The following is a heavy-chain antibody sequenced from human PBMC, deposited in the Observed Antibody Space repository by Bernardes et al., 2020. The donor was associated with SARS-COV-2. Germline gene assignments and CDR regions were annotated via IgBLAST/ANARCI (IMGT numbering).Heavy chain of an antibody. V-gene: IGHV4-39*01. D-gene: IGHD6-19*01. CDR1: GGSISSSSYY. J-gene: IGHJ6*02. CDR2: IYYSGST. CDR3: ARHRSEAGTWTQLGAYYYYGMDV. Sequence: SETLSLTCTVSGGSISSSSYYWGWHLQPPGKGLEWIGSIYYSGSTYYNPSLKSRVTISVDTSKNQFSLKLSSVTAADTAVYYCARHRSEAGTWTQLGAYYYYGMDVWGQGTTVTVSS.